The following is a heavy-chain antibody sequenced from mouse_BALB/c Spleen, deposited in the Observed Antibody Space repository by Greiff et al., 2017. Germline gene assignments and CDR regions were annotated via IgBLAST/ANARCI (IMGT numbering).Heavy chain of an antibody. J-gene: IGHJ4*01. V-gene: IGHV14-3*02. CDR3: AAMNY. Sequence: VQLQQPGAELVKPGASVKLSCTASGFNIKDTYMHWVKQRPEQGLEWIGRIDPANGNTKFDPKFQGKATITADTSSNTAYLQLSILPSEDTAVCHCAAMNYWGQGTTLTVSS. CDR2: IDPANGNT. CDR1: GFNIKDTY.